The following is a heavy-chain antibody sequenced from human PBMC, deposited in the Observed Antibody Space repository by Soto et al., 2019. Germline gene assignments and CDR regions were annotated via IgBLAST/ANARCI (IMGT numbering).Heavy chain of an antibody. CDR1: GGSVTSDENY. V-gene: IGHV4-30-4*03. CDR3: GTESGSTYGCFDH. CDR2: ISNSGST. Sequence: PSETLSLTCTVSGGSVTSDENYWPWIRQSPGKGLEWIGHISNSGSTGYNPSLKTRLSMSGYRSKNQFTLRLTSVTAADTAVYFCGTESGSTYGCFDHWGQGTQVTVSS. J-gene: IGHJ4*02. D-gene: IGHD5-18*01.